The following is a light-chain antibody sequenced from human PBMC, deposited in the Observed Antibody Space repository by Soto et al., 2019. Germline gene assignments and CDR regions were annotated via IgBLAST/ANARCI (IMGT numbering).Light chain of an antibody. J-gene: IGKJ1*01. CDR3: QQRSNWPWT. V-gene: IGKV3-11*01. CDR2: DAS. Sequence: IVLTQSPVTRSSPPGERVPLSCRASQNLGTLYLAWFQQKPGQAPRLLIYDASNRATGIPARFSGSGSGTDFTLTISSLEPEDFAVYYCQQRSNWPWTFGQGTKGAIK. CDR1: QNLGTLY.